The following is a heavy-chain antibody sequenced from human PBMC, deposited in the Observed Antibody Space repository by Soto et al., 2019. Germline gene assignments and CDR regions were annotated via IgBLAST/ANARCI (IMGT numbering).Heavy chain of an antibody. CDR3: ARAAPGGYNRAFDI. J-gene: IGHJ3*02. D-gene: IGHD1-26*01. V-gene: IGHV4-31*03. Sequence: SETLSLTCTVSGGSISSGGYYWSWIRQHPGKGLEWVGYIYYSGSTYYNPSLKSRVTISVDTSKNQFSLKLSSVTAADTAVYYCARAAPGGYNRAFDIWGQGTMVTVSS. CDR1: GGSISSGGYY. CDR2: IYYSGST.